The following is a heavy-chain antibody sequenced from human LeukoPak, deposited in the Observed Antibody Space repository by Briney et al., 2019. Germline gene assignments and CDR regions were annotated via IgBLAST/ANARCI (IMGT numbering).Heavy chain of an antibody. CDR1: GFTFSSYS. D-gene: IGHD2-2*01. V-gene: IGHV3-21*01. CDR2: ISGSSSYI. J-gene: IGHJ4*02. Sequence: PGGSLRLSCAASGFTFSSYSMNWVRQAPGKGLEWVSSISGSSSYIYYADSVKGRFTISRDNAKNSLYLQMNSLRAEDTAVYYCARDRQLLPDYWGQGTLVTVSS. CDR3: ARDRQLLPDY.